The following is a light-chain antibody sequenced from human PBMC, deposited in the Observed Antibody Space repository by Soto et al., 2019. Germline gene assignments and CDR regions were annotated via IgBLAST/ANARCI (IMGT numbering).Light chain of an antibody. J-gene: IGKJ2*01. V-gene: IGKV3-20*01. Sequence: EIVLTQSPGTLSLSPGERATLSCRASQSVSSSYLAWYQQKPGQAPRLLIYGASSRAPGIPDRFSGSESGTDFTLTISSLEPEDFAVYYCQQYGSSPRTFGQGTKLEIK. CDR2: GAS. CDR1: QSVSSSY. CDR3: QQYGSSPRT.